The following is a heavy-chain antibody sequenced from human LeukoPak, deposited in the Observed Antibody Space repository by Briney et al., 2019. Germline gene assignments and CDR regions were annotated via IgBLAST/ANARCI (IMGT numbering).Heavy chain of an antibody. CDR3: ARVGTSSSWYGGYYYYMDV. V-gene: IGHV1-46*01. D-gene: IGHD6-13*01. Sequence: GASVKVSCKASGYTFTDYYMHWVRQAPGQGLEWMGIINPSGGSTSYAQKFQGRVTMTRDMSTGTVYMELSSLRSEDTAVYYCARVGTSSSWYGGYYYYMDVWGKGTTVTVSS. CDR1: GYTFTDYY. CDR2: INPSGGST. J-gene: IGHJ6*03.